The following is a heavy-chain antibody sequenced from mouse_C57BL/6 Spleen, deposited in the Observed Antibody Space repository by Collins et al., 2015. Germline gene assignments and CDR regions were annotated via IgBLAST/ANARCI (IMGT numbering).Heavy chain of an antibody. CDR3: ARDPVGPPYFDY. J-gene: IGHJ2*01. CDR2: ISYDGSN. V-gene: IGHV3-6*02. Sequence: DVQLQESGPGLVKPSQSLSLTCSVTGYSITSGYYWNWIRQFPGNKLEWMGYISYDGSNNYNPSLKNRISITRDTSKNQFFLKLNSVTTEDTATYYCARDPVGPPYFDYWGQGTTLTVSS. CDR1: GYSITSGYY.